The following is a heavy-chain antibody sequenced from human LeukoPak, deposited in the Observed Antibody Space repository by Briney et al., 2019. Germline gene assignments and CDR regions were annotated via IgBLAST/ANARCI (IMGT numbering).Heavy chain of an antibody. CDR3: ARENSGSYREFDY. CDR2: IYTSGST. J-gene: IGHJ4*02. V-gene: IGHV4-61*02. D-gene: IGHD1-26*01. Sequence: SQTLSLTCAVSGVSISSGGYSWSWLRQPPGKGLEWIGRIYTSGSTNYNASLKSRVSMSVDTSKNQFSLKLSSVTAADTAVFYCARENSGSYREFDYWGQGTLVTVSS. CDR1: GVSISSGGYS.